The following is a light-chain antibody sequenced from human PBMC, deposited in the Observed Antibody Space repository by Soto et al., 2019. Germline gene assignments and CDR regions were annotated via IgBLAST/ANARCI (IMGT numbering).Light chain of an antibody. CDR1: QSISSY. CDR3: QQGYTSSIT. J-gene: IGKJ5*01. V-gene: IGKV1-39*01. CDR2: AAS. Sequence: DIQMTQFPSSLSASVGDRVTITCRASQSISSYLNWYQQKPGKAPKLLIYAASSLQSGVPSRFSGSGSGTDFTPTIDSLQPEDFATYYCQQGYTSSITFGQGTRLEI.